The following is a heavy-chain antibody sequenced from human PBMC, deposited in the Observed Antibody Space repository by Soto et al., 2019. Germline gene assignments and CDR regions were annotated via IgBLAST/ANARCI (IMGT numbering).Heavy chain of an antibody. CDR1: GYTFTSYG. J-gene: IGHJ4*02. V-gene: IGHV1-18*04. CDR3: ARDRAFSNGYYGFYFDY. CDR2: ISAHNGNT. Sequence: ASVKGSCRASGYTFTSYGITWVRQAPGQGLEWMGWISAHNGNTNYAQKFQDRVTMTTDTSTSTAYMELRSLRSDDTALYYCARDRAFSNGYYGFYFDYWGQGSLVTVSS. D-gene: IGHD4-17*01.